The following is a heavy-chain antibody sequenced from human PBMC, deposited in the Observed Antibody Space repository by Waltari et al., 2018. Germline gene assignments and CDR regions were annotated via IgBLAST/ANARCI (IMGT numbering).Heavy chain of an antibody. CDR3: ARDGNNCNYGDY. CDR2: ISTTGSTI. J-gene: IGHJ4*02. D-gene: IGHD1-7*01. Sequence: EVQLVESGGGLVQPGGSLRLSCAASGFTFSGFEMNWVRQAPGKGLEWVSYISTTGSTIYYADSVKGRFTISRDNAKNSLYLQMNSLRAEDTAVYYCARDGNNCNYGDYWGQGTLVTVSS. CDR1: GFTFSGFE. V-gene: IGHV3-48*03.